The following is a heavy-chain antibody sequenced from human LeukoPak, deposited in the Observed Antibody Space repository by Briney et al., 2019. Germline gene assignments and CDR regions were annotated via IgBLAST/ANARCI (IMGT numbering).Heavy chain of an antibody. J-gene: IGHJ4*02. Sequence: PGRSLRLSCAASGFTFSSYAMHWVRQAPGKGLEWVAVTSYDGSNKYYADSVKGRFTISRDNSKNTPYLQMNSLRAEDTAVYYCAREDDWNYEDYWGQGTLVTISS. CDR2: TSYDGSNK. V-gene: IGHV3-30-3*01. CDR1: GFTFSSYA. D-gene: IGHD1-7*01. CDR3: AREDDWNYEDY.